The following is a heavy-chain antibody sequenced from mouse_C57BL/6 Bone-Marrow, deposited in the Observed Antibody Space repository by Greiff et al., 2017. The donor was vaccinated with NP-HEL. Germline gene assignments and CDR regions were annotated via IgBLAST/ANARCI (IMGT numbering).Heavy chain of an antibody. CDR1: GYTFTSYW. J-gene: IGHJ2*01. V-gene: IGHV1-53*01. Sequence: QVQLQQPGTELVKPGASVKLSCKASGYTFTSYWMHWVKQRPGQGLEWIGNFNPSNGGTNYNEKFKSKATLTVAKSSSTAYMQLSSLTSEDSAVYYCARKERGWPYYFDYWGQGTTLTVSS. D-gene: IGHD2-3*01. CDR3: ARKERGWPYYFDY. CDR2: FNPSNGGT.